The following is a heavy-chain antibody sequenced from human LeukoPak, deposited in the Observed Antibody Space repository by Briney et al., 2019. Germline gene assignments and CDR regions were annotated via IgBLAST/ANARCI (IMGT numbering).Heavy chain of an antibody. J-gene: IGHJ6*02. CDR1: GGSISSYY. D-gene: IGHD5-12*01. Sequence: SETLSLTCTVSGGSISSYYWSWIRQPPGKGLEWIGYIYYSGSTNYNPSLKSRVTISVDTSENQFSLKLSSVTAADTAVYYCARYSGYELFYYYYGMDVWGQGTTVTVSS. V-gene: IGHV4-59*01. CDR2: IYYSGST. CDR3: ARYSGYELFYYYYGMDV.